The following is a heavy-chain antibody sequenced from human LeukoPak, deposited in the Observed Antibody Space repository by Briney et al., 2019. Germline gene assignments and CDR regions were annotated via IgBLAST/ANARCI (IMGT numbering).Heavy chain of an antibody. V-gene: IGHV4-59*12. J-gene: IGHJ4*02. Sequence: PSQTLSLTCTVSGGSISSYYWSWIRQPPGKGLEWIGYINYSGSTSYNPSLKSRVTISVDTSKNQFSLRLSSVTAADTAVYYCARDVLLDYWGQGTLVTVSS. CDR1: GGSISSYY. CDR3: ARDVLLDY. D-gene: IGHD6-6*01. CDR2: INYSGST.